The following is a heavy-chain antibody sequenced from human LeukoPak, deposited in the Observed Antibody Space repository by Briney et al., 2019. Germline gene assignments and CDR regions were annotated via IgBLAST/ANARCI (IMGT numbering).Heavy chain of an antibody. J-gene: IGHJ6*03. V-gene: IGHV3-20*04. CDR2: INWNGGST. CDR1: GFTFDDYG. CDR3: AKYTLRFLEPGLNYYMDV. Sequence: PGGSLRLSCAASGFTFDDYGMSWVRQAPGKGLEWVSGINWNGGSTGYADSVKGRFTISRDNAKNSLYLQMNSLRAEDTAIYYCAKYTLRFLEPGLNYYMDVWGKGTTVTVSS. D-gene: IGHD3-3*01.